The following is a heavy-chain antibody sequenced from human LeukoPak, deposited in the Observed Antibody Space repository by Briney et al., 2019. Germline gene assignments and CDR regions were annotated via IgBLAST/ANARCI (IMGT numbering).Heavy chain of an antibody. CDR3: ARHRYYYDSSGSTLPWFDP. V-gene: IGHV4-39*01. CDR1: GGSFSTSSYY. D-gene: IGHD3-22*01. J-gene: IGHJ5*02. Sequence: SETLSLTCTVSGGSFSTSSYYWGRIRQPPGKGLEWIGSIYYGGSTYYNPSLKSRVTISVDTSKRQFSLKLTSVIAADTAVYYCARHRYYYDSSGSTLPWFDPWGQGTLVTVSS. CDR2: IYYGGST.